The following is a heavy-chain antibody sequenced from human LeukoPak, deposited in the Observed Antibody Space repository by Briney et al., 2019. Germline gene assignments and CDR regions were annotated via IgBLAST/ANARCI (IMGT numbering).Heavy chain of an antibody. D-gene: IGHD6-19*01. CDR3: ARGGTYSSGWYFDY. V-gene: IGHV3-21*01. Sequence: PGGSLRLSCAASGFTFSSYSMNWVRQAPGKGLEWVSYIRSSSSDIYYADSVKGRFTISRDNAKNSLYLQMNSPRAEDTAVYYCARGGTYSSGWYFDYWGQGTLVTVSP. J-gene: IGHJ4*02. CDR2: IRSSSSDI. CDR1: GFTFSSYS.